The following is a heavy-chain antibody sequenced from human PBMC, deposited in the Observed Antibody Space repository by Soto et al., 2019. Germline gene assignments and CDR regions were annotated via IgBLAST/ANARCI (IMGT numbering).Heavy chain of an antibody. CDR1: GDSIIGIYH. D-gene: IGHD3-22*01. CDR2: IFHTGTT. V-gene: IGHV4-38-2*02. Sequence: SETLSLTCAVAGDSIIGIYHWAWIRQPPGRSLEWIASIFHTGTTYYTPSLKSRVTISVDTSKNQFSLRLSFVTAADSAVSFCAREPYDITGNRIDSWGQGIPVTVSS. CDR3: AREPYDITGNRIDS. J-gene: IGHJ5*01.